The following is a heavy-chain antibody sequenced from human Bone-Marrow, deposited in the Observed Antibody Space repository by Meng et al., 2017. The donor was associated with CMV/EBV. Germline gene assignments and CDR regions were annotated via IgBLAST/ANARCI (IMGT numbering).Heavy chain of an antibody. J-gene: IGHJ1*01. CDR2: IYHSGST. D-gene: IGHD3-22*01. Sequence: SETLSLTCTVSGGSISSYYWNWIRQPPGKGLEWIGYIYHSGSTNYNLSLKSRVTISVDTSKKQFSLKLSSVTAADTAVYYCASSLDTDYYDSSGWFVFQHWGQGTLVTVSS. CDR3: ASSLDTDYYDSSGWFVFQH. CDR1: GGSISSYY. V-gene: IGHV4-59*01.